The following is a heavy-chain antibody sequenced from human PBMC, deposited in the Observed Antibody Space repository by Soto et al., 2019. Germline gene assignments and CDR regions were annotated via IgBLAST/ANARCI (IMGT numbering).Heavy chain of an antibody. D-gene: IGHD2-2*01. CDR3: VRDPVGFCSATTCTRFDY. V-gene: IGHV4-59*11. CDR1: GVSINNHY. CDR2: IYYSGRT. J-gene: IGHJ4*02. Sequence: SETLSLTCTVSGVSINNHYWSWIRPPPGKGLEWIGYIYYSGRTNYNPSLKSRVTISVDTSKNQFSLKLSSVTAADTAVYYCVRDPVGFCSATTCTRFDYWGQGTLVTVSS.